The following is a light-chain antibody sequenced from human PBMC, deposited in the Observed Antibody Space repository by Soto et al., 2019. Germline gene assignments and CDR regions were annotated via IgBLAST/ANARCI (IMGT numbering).Light chain of an antibody. CDR3: ETWYSNGLI. CDR2: LEGSGNY. CDR1: SGHSTYI. Sequence: QPVLTQSSSASASLGSSVKLTCTLSSGHSTYIISWHQHQPGKAPRYLMKLEGSGNYNKGSGLPDRFSGSSSGADRYLIISNLQTEDEADYYCETWYSNGLIFGGGTKLSVL. J-gene: IGLJ2*01. V-gene: IGLV4-60*03.